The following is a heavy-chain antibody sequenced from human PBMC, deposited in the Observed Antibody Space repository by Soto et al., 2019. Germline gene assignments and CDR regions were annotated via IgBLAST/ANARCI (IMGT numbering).Heavy chain of an antibody. Sequence: EVQLVESGGGLVQPGGSLRLSCAASGFTFSSYWMSWVRQAPGKGLEWVANIKQDGSEKYYVDSVKGRFTISRDNAKNSLYLQMNRLRAEDTAVYYCAREVEGGRYSSSPVAVDYWGQGTLVTVSS. CDR2: IKQDGSEK. J-gene: IGHJ4*02. CDR1: GFTFSSYW. V-gene: IGHV3-7*01. CDR3: AREVEGGRYSSSPVAVDY. D-gene: IGHD6-6*01.